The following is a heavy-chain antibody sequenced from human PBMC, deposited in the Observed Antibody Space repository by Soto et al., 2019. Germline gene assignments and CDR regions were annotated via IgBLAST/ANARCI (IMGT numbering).Heavy chain of an antibody. CDR3: ATNKFGAGRVGVHS. V-gene: IGHV1-69*02. CDR1: GDTSTIYT. J-gene: IGHJ5*02. CDR2: IVPLLRIT. Sequence: QVQLVQSGAAVKKPGASLRVSCETSGDTSTIYTITWVRQAPGQGLQWMGRIVPLLRITNYAQEFQGRLTITADSSTSSAHLELASLTSEDTAVYYCATNKFGAGRVGVHSWGQGTLVIVSS. D-gene: IGHD3-10*01.